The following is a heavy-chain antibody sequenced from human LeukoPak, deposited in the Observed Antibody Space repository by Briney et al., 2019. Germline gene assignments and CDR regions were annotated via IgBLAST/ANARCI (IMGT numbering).Heavy chain of an antibody. CDR3: AKQERGYCSGGSCYSGIYFDY. Sequence: GRSLRLSCAASGFTFSSYGMHWVRQAPGKGLVWVAVISYDGSNKYCADSVKGRFTISRDNSKNTLYLQMNSLRAEDTAVYYCAKQERGYCSGGSCYSGIYFDYWDQGTLVTVSS. V-gene: IGHV3-30*18. D-gene: IGHD2-15*01. J-gene: IGHJ4*02. CDR1: GFTFSSYG. CDR2: ISYDGSNK.